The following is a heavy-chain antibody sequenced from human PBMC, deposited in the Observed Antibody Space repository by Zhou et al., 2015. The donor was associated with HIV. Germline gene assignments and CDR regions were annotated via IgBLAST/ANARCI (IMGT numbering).Heavy chain of an antibody. CDR1: GYTFSTHY. CDR2: MSPTAEST. V-gene: IGHV1-46*01. D-gene: IGHD3-16*01. CDR3: ARDRKVWGSGARAFDI. J-gene: IGHJ3*02. Sequence: QGNLVQSGAEVKKPGTSVTVSCEAFGYTFSTHYIHWVRQTRGQGLEWMGVMSPTAESTNVARKFQGRVTMTRDAASNIVYMEMARLTDDDTGVYYCARDRKVWGSGARAFDIWGQGTMVTVSS.